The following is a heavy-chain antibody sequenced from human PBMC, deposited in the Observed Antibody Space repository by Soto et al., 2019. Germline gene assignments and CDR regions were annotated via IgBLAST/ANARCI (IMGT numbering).Heavy chain of an antibody. Sequence: QVHLQESGPGLVKPSETLSLTCVVSGYSISSGYYWGWVRQPPGKGLEWIGNIFHIGTTYYNPSLRSRATMSVDTSKNQCSLSLSSVTAADTAVYYCVRDLVDYGGMDVWGPGTTVTVSS. V-gene: IGHV4-38-2*02. CDR3: VRDLVDYGGMDV. J-gene: IGHJ6*02. CDR2: IFHIGTT. D-gene: IGHD2-8*02. CDR1: GYSISSGYY.